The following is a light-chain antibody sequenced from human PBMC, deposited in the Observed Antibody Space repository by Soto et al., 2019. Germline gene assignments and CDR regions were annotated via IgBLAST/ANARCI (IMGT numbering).Light chain of an antibody. V-gene: IGKV3-11*01. J-gene: IGKJ4*01. CDR1: LSVSNY. Sequence: EIVLTQSPATLSLSPGERATLSCRASLSVSNYLAWYQQKPGQSPRLLIYDASNRATGIPARFSGSGSGTDFTLTSSSLEPEDFAVYYCQQRSNWPPLTFGGGTRVEIK. CDR3: QQRSNWPPLT. CDR2: DAS.